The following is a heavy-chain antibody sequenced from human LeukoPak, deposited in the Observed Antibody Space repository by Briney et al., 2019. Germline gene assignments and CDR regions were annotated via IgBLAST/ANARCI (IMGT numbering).Heavy chain of an antibody. CDR1: GFTFSSYW. CDR2: INSDGSST. Sequence: QPGGSLRLSYAASGFTFSSYWMHWVRQAPGKGLVWVSRINSDGSSTSYADSVKGRFTISRDNAKNTLYLQMNSLRAEDTAVYYCARVTGIAAPAGAFDYWGQGTLVTVSS. V-gene: IGHV3-74*01. D-gene: IGHD6-6*01. J-gene: IGHJ4*02. CDR3: ARVTGIAAPAGAFDY.